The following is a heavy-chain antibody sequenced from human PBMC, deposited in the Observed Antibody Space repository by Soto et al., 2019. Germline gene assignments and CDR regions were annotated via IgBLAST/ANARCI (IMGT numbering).Heavy chain of an antibody. CDR3: ARVAGIAARKDYFDY. V-gene: IGHV4-31*03. D-gene: IGHD6-6*01. Sequence: PSETLSLTCTASGGSISSGGYYWGWIRKPPGKGLEWIGYIYYSGSTYYNPSLKSRVTISVDTSKNQFSLKLSSVTAADTAVYYCARVAGIAARKDYFDYWGQGTLVTVSS. J-gene: IGHJ4*02. CDR1: GGSISSGGYY. CDR2: IYYSGST.